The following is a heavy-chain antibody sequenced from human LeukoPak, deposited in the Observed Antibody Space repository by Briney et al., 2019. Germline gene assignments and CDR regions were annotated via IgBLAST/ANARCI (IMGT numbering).Heavy chain of an antibody. Sequence: GGSLRLSCAASGFTFSSYWMHWVRQAPGKGLLWVSRINSDGSSTSYADSVKGRFTISRDNAKNTLYLQMNSLRAENTAVYYCARRIAAAAAPYYFDYWGQGTLVTVSS. CDR1: GFTFSSYW. J-gene: IGHJ4*02. CDR3: ARRIAAAAAPYYFDY. V-gene: IGHV3-74*01. D-gene: IGHD6-13*01. CDR2: INSDGSST.